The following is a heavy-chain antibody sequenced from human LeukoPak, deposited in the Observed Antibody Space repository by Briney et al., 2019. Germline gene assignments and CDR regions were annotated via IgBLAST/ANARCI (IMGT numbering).Heavy chain of an antibody. CDR2: IDPSDSYT. V-gene: IGHV5-10-1*01. D-gene: IGHD5-18*01. J-gene: IGHJ4*02. CDR3: ARRGYTYGGAAY. CDR1: GYSFSSYW. Sequence: GESLRISCKGSGYSFSSYWINWVRQMPGKGLEWMGRIDPSDSYTNYNPSFQGHVTISADKSISTAYLQWSSLKASDTAMYYCARRGYTYGGAAYWGQGTLVTVAS.